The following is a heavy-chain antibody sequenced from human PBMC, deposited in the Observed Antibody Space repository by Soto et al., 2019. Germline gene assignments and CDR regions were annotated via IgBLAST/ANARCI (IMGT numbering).Heavy chain of an antibody. CDR3: ARVGVGSGSYYDWSGYFQH. Sequence: QVQLVQSGAEVKKPGASVKVSCKASGYTFTSYAMHWVRQAPGQRLEWMGWINAGNGNTKYSQKFQGRVTITRDTSASTAYMELSSLRSEDTAVYYCARVGVGSGSYYDWSGYFQHWGQGTLVTVSS. D-gene: IGHD3-10*01. V-gene: IGHV1-3*01. CDR1: GYTFTSYA. CDR2: INAGNGNT. J-gene: IGHJ1*01.